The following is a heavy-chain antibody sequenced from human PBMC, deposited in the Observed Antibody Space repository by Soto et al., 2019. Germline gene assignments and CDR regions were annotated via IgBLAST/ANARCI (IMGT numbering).Heavy chain of an antibody. CDR1: GGSISGSDYY. D-gene: IGHD2-2*01. CDR2: INYSGSA. J-gene: IGHJ5*02. Sequence: SETLSLTCTVSGGSISGSDYYWGWIRQSPGKGLEWIGSINYSGSAHYNLSLKSRVTISVETSNNQFSLKLTSVTAADTAVYYCARTLYCSTGSCYRFDPWGQGLLVTVSS. CDR3: ARTLYCSTGSCYRFDP. V-gene: IGHV4-39*01.